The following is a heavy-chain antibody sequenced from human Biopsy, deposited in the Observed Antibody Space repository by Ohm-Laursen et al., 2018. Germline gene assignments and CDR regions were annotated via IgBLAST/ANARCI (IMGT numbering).Heavy chain of an antibody. CDR2: FDPEHGET. V-gene: IGHV1-24*01. J-gene: IGHJ4*02. Sequence: SVKVSCKVSEYTLTELPMHWVRQAPGKGLEWMGGFDPEHGETLYAQKFQGRVTMTEDTSTDTAYMELSSLRSEDTAVYYCAADINVWNVNYWGQGTQVTVSS. CDR1: EYTLTELP. CDR3: AADINVWNVNY. D-gene: IGHD1-1*01.